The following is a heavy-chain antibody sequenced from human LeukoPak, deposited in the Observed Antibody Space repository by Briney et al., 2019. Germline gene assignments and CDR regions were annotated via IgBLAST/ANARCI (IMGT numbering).Heavy chain of an antibody. CDR3: AREVSSGSYYDY. Sequence: GGSLRLSCAASGFTFSSYAMHWVRQAPGKGLEYVSAISSNGGSTYYANSVKGRFTISRDNSKNTLYLQMGSLRAGDMAVYYCAREVSSGSYYDYWGQGTLVTVSS. D-gene: IGHD1-26*01. CDR1: GFTFSSYA. CDR2: ISSNGGST. V-gene: IGHV3-64*01. J-gene: IGHJ4*02.